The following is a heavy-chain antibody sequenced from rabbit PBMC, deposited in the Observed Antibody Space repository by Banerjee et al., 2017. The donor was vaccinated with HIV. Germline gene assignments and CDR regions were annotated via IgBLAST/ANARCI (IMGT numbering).Heavy chain of an antibody. V-gene: IGHV1S45*01. D-gene: IGHD6-1*01. CDR1: GFSFSSSYW. Sequence: QEQLVESGGGLVQPGASLTLTCKASGFSFSSSYWICWVRQAPGKGLEWIACIYTAGSGSTYYANWAKGRFTVSKTSSTTVTLQMTSLTAADTATYFCARSGGAGYGGATNLWGPGTLVTVS. CDR2: IYTAGSGST. CDR3: ARSGGAGYGGATNL. J-gene: IGHJ4*01.